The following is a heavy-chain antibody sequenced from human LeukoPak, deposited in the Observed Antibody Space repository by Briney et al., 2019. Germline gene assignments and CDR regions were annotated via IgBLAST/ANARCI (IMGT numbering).Heavy chain of an antibody. CDR1: GFTFSSYS. D-gene: IGHD2-2*01. V-gene: IGHV3-21*01. CDR3: ARVVPAAIGNPVDY. Sequence: GGSLRLSCAASGFTFSSYSMNWVRQAPGKGLEWVSSISSSSSYIYYADSVKGRFTISRDNAKNSLYLQMNSLRAEDTAVYYCARVVPAAIGNPVDYWGQGTLVTVSS. J-gene: IGHJ4*02. CDR2: ISSSSSYI.